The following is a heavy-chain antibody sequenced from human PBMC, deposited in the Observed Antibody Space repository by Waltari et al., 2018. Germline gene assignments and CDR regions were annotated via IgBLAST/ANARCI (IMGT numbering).Heavy chain of an antibody. CDR3: ATVRLGATPGYYYGMDV. CDR2: VDPEDGET. Sequence: QVQLVPSGAEVQKPGASVKVSCTVSRYTLTDLSLHWVRQAPGQGLAWMGGVDPEDGETIYAQKFQGRVTMTEDTSTDTAYMELSSLRSEDTAVYYCATVRLGATPGYYYGMDVWGQGTTVTVSS. D-gene: IGHD1-26*01. CDR1: RYTLTDLS. J-gene: IGHJ6*02. V-gene: IGHV1-24*01.